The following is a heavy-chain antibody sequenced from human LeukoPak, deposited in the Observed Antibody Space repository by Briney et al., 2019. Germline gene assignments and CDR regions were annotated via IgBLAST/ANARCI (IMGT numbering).Heavy chain of an antibody. D-gene: IGHD1-26*01. CDR1: RFTFSSYS. J-gene: IGHJ4*02. CDR2: ISSSGSTV. V-gene: IGHV3-48*02. Sequence: PGGSLRLSCAASRFTFSSYSMNWVRQAPGKGLEWVSYISSSGSTVYYDSVKGRFTVSRDNAKNSLYLQMNSLRDEDTAVYYCTRDGGRREDYWGQGTLVTVSS. CDR3: TRDGGRREDY.